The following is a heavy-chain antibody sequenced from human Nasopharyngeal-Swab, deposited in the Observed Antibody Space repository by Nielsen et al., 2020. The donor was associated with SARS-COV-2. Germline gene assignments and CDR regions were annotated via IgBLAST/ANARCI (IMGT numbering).Heavy chain of an antibody. J-gene: IGHJ6*02. CDR2: IGTAGDT. Sequence: GEPLKISCAASGFTFSSYDMHWVRQATGKGLEWVSAIGTAGDTYYPGSVKGRFTISRENAKNSLYLQMNSLRAGDTAVYYCAREGYGSPLDVWGQGTTVTVSS. CDR3: AREGYGSPLDV. D-gene: IGHD3-10*01. CDR1: GFTFSSYD. V-gene: IGHV3-13*01.